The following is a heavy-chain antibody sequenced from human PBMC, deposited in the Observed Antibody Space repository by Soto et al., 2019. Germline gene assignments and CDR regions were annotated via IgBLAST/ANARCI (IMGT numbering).Heavy chain of an antibody. CDR3: AREGSYSAYNFAHGIQLWSFDF. D-gene: IGHD5-12*01. V-gene: IGHV4-4*07. Sequence: FVALSPTSTGAEGSSIGLDRRWIRQQAGKRLVGVGRIFSSGSTSFNPSLESRVAMSVDTFKNHFSLNLSSVTAADMAVYYCAREGSYSAYNFAHGIQLWSFDFLGQGALVTVSS. CDR2: IFSSGST. CDR1: EGSSIGLD. J-gene: IGHJ4*02.